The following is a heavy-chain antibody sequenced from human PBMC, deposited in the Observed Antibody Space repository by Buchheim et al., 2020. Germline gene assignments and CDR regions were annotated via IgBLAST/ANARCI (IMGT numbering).Heavy chain of an antibody. CDR3: ARSVGMVQGVIRDYYYYYGMDV. D-gene: IGHD3-10*01. Sequence: EVQLVQSGAEVKKPGESLKISCKGSGYSFTSYWIGWVRQMPGKGLEWMGIIYPGDSDTRYSPSFQGQVTISADKSISTPYLQWSSLKASDTAMYYCARSVGMVQGVIRDYYYYYGMDVWGQGTT. CDR1: GYSFTSYW. V-gene: IGHV5-51*03. CDR2: IYPGDSDT. J-gene: IGHJ6*02.